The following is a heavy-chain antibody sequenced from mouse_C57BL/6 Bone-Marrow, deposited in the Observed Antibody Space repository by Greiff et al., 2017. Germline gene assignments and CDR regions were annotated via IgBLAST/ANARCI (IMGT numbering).Heavy chain of an antibody. J-gene: IGHJ3*01. CDR1: GYSFTGYY. CDR2: INPSTGGT. V-gene: IGHV1-42*01. Sequence: VQLQQSGPELVKPGASVKLSCKASGYSFTGYYMNWVKQSPEQGLEWIGEINPSTGGTTYNQKFKAKATLTVDKSSSTAYMQLKCLTSEDSAVDYGAREYPAWLDYWGQGTLVTVSA. CDR3: AREYPAWLDY. D-gene: IGHD5-1*01.